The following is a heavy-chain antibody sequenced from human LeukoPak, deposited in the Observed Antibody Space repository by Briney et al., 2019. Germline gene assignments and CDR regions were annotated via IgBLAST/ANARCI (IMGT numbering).Heavy chain of an antibody. D-gene: IGHD2-15*01. Sequence: GESLKISCKGSGYSFSSYWFAWLRQMPGKGLEWMGIIYPADSDARYCPSFQGQFTISADNSISTPYLQWISLNATNTALHYCARQADSGYYVDYWGQGTLVTVSS. CDR3: ARQADSGYYVDY. CDR2: IYPADSDA. V-gene: IGHV5-51*01. J-gene: IGHJ4*02. CDR1: GYSFSSYW.